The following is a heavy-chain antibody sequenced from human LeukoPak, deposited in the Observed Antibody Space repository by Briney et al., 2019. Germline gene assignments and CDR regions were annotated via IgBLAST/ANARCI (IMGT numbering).Heavy chain of an antibody. CDR1: GFTFSTYW. CDR2: IKQDGSEK. J-gene: IGHJ4*02. V-gene: IGHV3-7*03. Sequence: GGSLRLSCAASGFTFSTYWMSWVRQAPGKGLEWVANIKQDGSEKYYVDSVKGRFTISRDDAKNSLYLQMNSLRAEDTAVYYCARDGLGSGYDEYFDYWGQGTLVTASS. CDR3: ARDGLGSGYDEYFDY. D-gene: IGHD5-12*01.